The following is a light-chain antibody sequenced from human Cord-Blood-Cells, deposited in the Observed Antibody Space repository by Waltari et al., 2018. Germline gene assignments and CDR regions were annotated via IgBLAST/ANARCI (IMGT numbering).Light chain of an antibody. CDR1: SSDGGGYNY. CDR2: DVS. CDR3: SSYTSSSTYV. V-gene: IGLV2-14*01. J-gene: IGLJ1*01. Sequence: QSALTQPASVSGSPGQSITTSCTGTSSDGGGYNYVSWYQQHPGKAPKLMIYDVSKRPSGVSNRFSGSKSGNTASLTISGLQAEDEADYYCSSYTSSSTYVFGTGTKVTVL.